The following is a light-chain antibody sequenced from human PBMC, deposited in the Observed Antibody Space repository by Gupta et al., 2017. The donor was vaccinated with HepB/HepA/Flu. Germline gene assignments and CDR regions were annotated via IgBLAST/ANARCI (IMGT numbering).Light chain of an antibody. CDR1: ISNIANNY. V-gene: IGLV1-51*02. CDR2: ENN. J-gene: IGLJ3*02. CDR3: GTWDSSLSAGV. Sequence: QSVLTQPPSVSAAPGQKVTLSCSGSISNIANNYVSWYQQLPGTAPKLLIYENNKRPSGIPDRFSGSKSGTSATLGITGLQTGDEADYYCGTWDSSLSAGVFGGGTKMTVL.